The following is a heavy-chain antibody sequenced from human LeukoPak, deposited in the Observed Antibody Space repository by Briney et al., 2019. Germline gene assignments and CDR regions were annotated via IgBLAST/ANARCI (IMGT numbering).Heavy chain of an antibody. CDR1: GLPLSTFI. CDR3: AREFHSSGYAGTFDC. CDR2: IWNDGSGK. Sequence: QSGGSLRLSCAASGLPLSTFIMHWVRQAPGKGLEWVSAIWNDGSGKFYADSVKGRFTISRDNTKNTLHLQIDSLRLEDTAVYHCAREFHSSGYAGTFDCWGPGTLVTVSS. D-gene: IGHD3-22*01. J-gene: IGHJ4*02. V-gene: IGHV3-30*04.